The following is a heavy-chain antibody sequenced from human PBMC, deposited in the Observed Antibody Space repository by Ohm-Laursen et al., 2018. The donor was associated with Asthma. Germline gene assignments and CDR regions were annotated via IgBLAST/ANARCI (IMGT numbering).Heavy chain of an antibody. Sequence: SLRPSCTASGFTFSSYGMHWVRQAPGKGLEWVAVISYDGSNKYYADSVKGRFTISRDNSKNTLYLQMNSLRAEDTAVYYCAKGLEWVDYWGQGTLVTVSS. J-gene: IGHJ4*02. D-gene: IGHD1-26*01. V-gene: IGHV3-30*18. CDR2: ISYDGSNK. CDR3: AKGLEWVDY. CDR1: GFTFSSYG.